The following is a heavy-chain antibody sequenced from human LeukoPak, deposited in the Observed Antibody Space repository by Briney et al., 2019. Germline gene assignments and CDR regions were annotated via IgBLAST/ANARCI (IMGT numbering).Heavy chain of an antibody. V-gene: IGHV4-31*03. CDR2: IYYSGST. CDR1: GGSIRRGGYY. Sequence: SQTLSLTCTVSGGSIRRGGYYWSWIRQHPGKGLEWIGYIYYSGSTYYNPSLKSRVTISVDTSKNQYSLKLSSVTAADTAVYYCAREYSSSWADAFDIWGQGTMVTVSS. J-gene: IGHJ3*02. CDR3: AREYSSSWADAFDI. D-gene: IGHD6-13*01.